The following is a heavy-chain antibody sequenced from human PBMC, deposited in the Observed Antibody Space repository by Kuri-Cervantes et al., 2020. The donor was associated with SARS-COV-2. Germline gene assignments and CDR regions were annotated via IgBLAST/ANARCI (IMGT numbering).Heavy chain of an antibody. CDR3: ASFHR. J-gene: IGHJ4*02. Sequence: GGSLRLSCAASGLTFLSSAMHWVRQAPGKGLEWVAVTSRDGSNEYYADSVKGRFTISRDNAKNSLYLQMNSLRDEDTAVYYCASFHRWGQGTLVTVSS. V-gene: IGHV3-30*07. CDR2: TSRDGSNE. CDR1: GLTFLSSA.